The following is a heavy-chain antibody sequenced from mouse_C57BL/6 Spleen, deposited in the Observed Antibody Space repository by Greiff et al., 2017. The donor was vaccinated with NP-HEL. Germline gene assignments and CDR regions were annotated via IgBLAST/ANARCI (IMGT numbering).Heavy chain of an antibody. J-gene: IGHJ2*01. CDR2: IDPSDSYT. Sequence: QVQLQQPGAELVKPGASVKLSCKASGYTFTSYWMQWVKQRPGQGLEWIGEIDPSDSYTNYNQKFKGKATLTVDTSSSTAYMQLSSLTSEDSAVYYCARSRFYYFDYWGQGTTLTVSS. CDR3: ARSRFYYFDY. V-gene: IGHV1-50*01. CDR1: GYTFTSYW.